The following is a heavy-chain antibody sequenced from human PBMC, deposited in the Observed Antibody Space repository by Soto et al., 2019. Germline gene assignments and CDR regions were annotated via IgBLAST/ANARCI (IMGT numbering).Heavy chain of an antibody. J-gene: IGHJ4*02. D-gene: IGHD6-19*01. V-gene: IGHV3-30-3*01. Sequence: QVQLVESGGGVVQPGRSLRLSCAASGFTFSSYAMHWDRQAPGKGLEWVAVISYDGSNKYYADSVKGRFTISRDNSKNTLYLQMNSLRAEDTAVYYCARETYSSGWTPTFDYWGQGTLVTVSS. CDR1: GFTFSSYA. CDR2: ISYDGSNK. CDR3: ARETYSSGWTPTFDY.